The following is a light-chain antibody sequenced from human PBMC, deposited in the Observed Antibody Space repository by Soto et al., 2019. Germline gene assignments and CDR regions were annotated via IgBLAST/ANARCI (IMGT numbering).Light chain of an antibody. CDR3: QQYRNWPPLT. CDR2: GAS. V-gene: IGKV3-15*01. CDR1: QSVGSA. Sequence: EIVMTQSPATLSVSPGETATLSCRASQSVGSAVAWYQHKPGQAPRLLIVGASIRATGVPGRFSGGGSGTEFTLPISNLQSEDFAVYYCQQYRNWPPLTFGGGTTVEFK. J-gene: IGKJ4*01.